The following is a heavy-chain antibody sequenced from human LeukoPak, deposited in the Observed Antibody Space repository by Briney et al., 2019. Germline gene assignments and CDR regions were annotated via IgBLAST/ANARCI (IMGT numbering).Heavy chain of an antibody. J-gene: IGHJ6*03. V-gene: IGHV3-21*01. D-gene: IGHD2-2*02. Sequence: GGSLRLSCAASGFTFSDYSMNWVRQAPGKGLEWVSSISSSSSYIYYADSVKGRFTISRDNAKNSLYLQMNSLRAEDTAVYYCARDQQYCSSTSCYTYYYYYYYMDAWGKGTTVTVSS. CDR3: ARDQQYCSSTSCYTYYYYYYYMDA. CDR2: ISSSSSYI. CDR1: GFTFSDYS.